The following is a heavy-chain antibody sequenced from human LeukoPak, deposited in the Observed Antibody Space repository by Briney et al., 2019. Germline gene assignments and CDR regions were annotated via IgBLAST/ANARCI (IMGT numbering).Heavy chain of an antibody. V-gene: IGHV4-59*11. Sequence: SETLSLTCTVSGGSISSHYWSWSRQPPGKGLEWIGYIYYSGSTNYNPSLKSRVTLSVDTSRTQFSLKLSSVTAADTAVYYCARGLGITIFGVLTTYYFDYWGQGTLVTVSS. CDR1: GGSISSHY. CDR3: ARGLGITIFGVLTTYYFDY. J-gene: IGHJ4*02. CDR2: IYYSGST. D-gene: IGHD3-3*01.